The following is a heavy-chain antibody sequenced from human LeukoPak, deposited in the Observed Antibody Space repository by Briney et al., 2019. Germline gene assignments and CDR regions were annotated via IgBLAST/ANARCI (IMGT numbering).Heavy chain of an antibody. Sequence: SETLYLTCTVSDDSIRTYYWYWFRQPPGKELEWIACIYHSGISYNNPPLKTRATISLDTSKNQFSLKLTSVTAADTAVYFCARAPSGCGGTCAFDYWGQGTLVTVSS. D-gene: IGHD2-15*01. CDR3: ARAPSGCGGTCAFDY. CDR1: DDSIRTYY. V-gene: IGHV4-59*12. CDR2: IYHSGIS. J-gene: IGHJ4*02.